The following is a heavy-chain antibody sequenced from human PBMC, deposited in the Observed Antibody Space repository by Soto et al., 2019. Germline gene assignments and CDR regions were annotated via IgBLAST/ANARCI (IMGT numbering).Heavy chain of an antibody. V-gene: IGHV1-18*01. CDR3: ARALTGYGMDV. Sequence: QVQLVQSGVEVREPGASVKVSCKAVRYIFTNYGVSWVRQAPGQGLEWTGWITTYNGNTEYAQKFQGRVTMTTDASTSTAYMELGSLRSDDTAIYYCARALTGYGMDVWGQGTTVTVSS. CDR1: RYIFTNYG. J-gene: IGHJ6*02. CDR2: ITTYNGNT.